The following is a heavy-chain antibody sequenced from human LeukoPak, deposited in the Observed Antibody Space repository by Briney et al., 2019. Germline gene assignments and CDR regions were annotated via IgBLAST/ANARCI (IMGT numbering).Heavy chain of an antibody. CDR1: GGSISSGSYY. D-gene: IGHD3-22*01. CDR2: IYTSGGT. J-gene: IGHJ6*02. Sequence: PSQTLSLTCTVSGGSISSGSYYWSWIRQPAGKGLEWLGRIYTSGGTNYNPSLKSRITISVDTSKNRFSLKLSSVTAADTAVYYCARGYYDSSGPYYYYGMDVWGQGTTVTVSS. V-gene: IGHV4-61*02. CDR3: ARGYYDSSGPYYYYGMDV.